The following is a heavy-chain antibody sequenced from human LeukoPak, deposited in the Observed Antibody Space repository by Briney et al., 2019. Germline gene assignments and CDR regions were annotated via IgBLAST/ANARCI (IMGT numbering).Heavy chain of an antibody. J-gene: IGHJ4*02. V-gene: IGHV3-74*03. CDR1: GFTFSRYW. CDR3: ARGGVDQTYYFDSSGLYLDF. CDR2: INSDGSIT. D-gene: IGHD3-22*01. Sequence: GGSLRLSCAASGFTFSRYWMHWVRQAPGKGLVWVSRINSDGSITTYADSVKGRFTISRDNAKNTLYLQINTLRPEDTAVYYCARGGVDQTYYFDSSGLYLDFWGQGTLVTVSS.